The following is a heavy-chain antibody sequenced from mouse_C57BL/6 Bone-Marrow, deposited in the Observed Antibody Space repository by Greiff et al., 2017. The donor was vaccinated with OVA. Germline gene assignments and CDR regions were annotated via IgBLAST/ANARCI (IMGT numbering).Heavy chain of an antibody. CDR1: GFTFSSYA. D-gene: IGHD1-1*01. CDR3: ARGGSSSGCWDY. V-gene: IGHV5-4*03. CDR2: ISDGGSYT. Sequence: EVKLVESGGGLVKPGGSLKLSCAASGFTFSSYAMSWVRQTPEKRLEWVATISDGGSYTYYPDNVKGRFTISRDNAKNNLYLQMSHLKSEDTAMYYCARGGSSSGCWDYWGQGTTLTVSS. J-gene: IGHJ2*01.